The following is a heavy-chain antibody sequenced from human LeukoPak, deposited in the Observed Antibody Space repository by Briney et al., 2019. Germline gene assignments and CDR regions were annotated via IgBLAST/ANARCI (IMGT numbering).Heavy chain of an antibody. CDR3: ARGRYTNYVWGSYRLSY. V-gene: IGHV4-34*01. J-gene: IGHJ4*02. CDR2: INHSGST. CDR1: GGSFSGYY. D-gene: IGHD3-16*02. Sequence: SETLSLTCAVYGGSFSGYYWSWIRQPPGKGLEWIGEINHSGSTNYNPSPKSRVTISVDTSKKQFSLKLSSVTAADTAVYYCARGRYTNYVWGSYRLSYWGQGTLVTVSS.